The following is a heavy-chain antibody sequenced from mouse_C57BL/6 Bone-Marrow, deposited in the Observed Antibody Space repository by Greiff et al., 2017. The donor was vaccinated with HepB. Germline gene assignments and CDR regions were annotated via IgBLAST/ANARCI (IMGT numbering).Heavy chain of an antibody. J-gene: IGHJ4*01. Sequence: QVQLQQPGTELVKPGASVKLSCKASGYTFTSYWMHWVKQRPGQGLEWIGNINPSNGGTNYNEKFKSKATLTVDKSSSTAYMQRSSLTSEDSAVYYCASIYYDYDDAAYYAMDYWGQGTSVTVSS. CDR2: INPSNGGT. CDR1: GYTFTSYW. CDR3: ASIYYDYDDAAYYAMDY. D-gene: IGHD2-4*01. V-gene: IGHV1-53*01.